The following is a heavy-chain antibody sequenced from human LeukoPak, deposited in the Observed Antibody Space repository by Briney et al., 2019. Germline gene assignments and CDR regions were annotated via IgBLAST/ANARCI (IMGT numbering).Heavy chain of an antibody. D-gene: IGHD1-26*01. V-gene: IGHV4-39*01. CDR1: GDSISSGTFY. J-gene: IGHJ4*02. CDR3: GQVGATIWTGMEF. CDR2: IHYSGNT. Sequence: SETLSLTCTVSGDSISSGTFYWGWVRQPPGKGLEWIGSIHYSGNTYYNPSLKSPVTISVDTSKNQFSLNLSSVTAADTAVYCAGQVGATIWTGMEFWGQGILVTVSS.